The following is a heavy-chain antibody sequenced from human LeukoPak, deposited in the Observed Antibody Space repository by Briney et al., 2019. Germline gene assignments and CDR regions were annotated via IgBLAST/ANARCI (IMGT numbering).Heavy chain of an antibody. CDR2: ISSSSSYI. J-gene: IGHJ4*02. V-gene: IGHV3-21*01. CDR3: ARDSQQLVAFDY. D-gene: IGHD6-6*01. Sequence: GGSLRLSCAASGFTFSSYSVNWVRQAPGKGLEWVSSISSSSSYIYYADSVKGRFTISRDNAKNSLYLQMNSLRAEDTAVYYCARDSQQLVAFDYWGQGTLVTVSS. CDR1: GFTFSSYS.